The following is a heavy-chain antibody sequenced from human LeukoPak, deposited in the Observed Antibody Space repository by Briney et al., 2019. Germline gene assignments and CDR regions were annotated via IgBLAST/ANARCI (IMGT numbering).Heavy chain of an antibody. D-gene: IGHD4-17*01. Sequence: SETLSLTCTVSVGSFSSHYWSWIRQPPGKGLGWSGYISYIVSTNYNPSLKSRVTISVDTSKNQFSLKLSSVTAAVTAVYCCARDPTTVTKGLDIWGQGTMVTVSS. CDR3: ARDPTTVTKGLDI. V-gene: IGHV4-59*11. CDR2: ISYIVST. CDR1: VGSFSSHY. J-gene: IGHJ3*02.